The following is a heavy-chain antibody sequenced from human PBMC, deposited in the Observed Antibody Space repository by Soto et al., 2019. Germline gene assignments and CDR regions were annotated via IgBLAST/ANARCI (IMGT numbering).Heavy chain of an antibody. CDR1: GFTFSSNW. CDR3: ASGASGRGDF. D-gene: IGHD6-19*01. V-gene: IGHV3-74*01. J-gene: IGHJ4*02. Sequence: EVQLVESGGGLVQPGGSLRLSCAASGFTFSSNWMHWVRQAPEKGLVWVSRIDSDGSSTTYADFVKGRFTISRDNANNTVYLQMNSLRAEDTGVYYCASGASGRGDFWGQGTLVTVSS. CDR2: IDSDGSST.